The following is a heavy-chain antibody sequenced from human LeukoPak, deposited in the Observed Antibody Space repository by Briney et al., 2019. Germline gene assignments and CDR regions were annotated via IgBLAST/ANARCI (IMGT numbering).Heavy chain of an antibody. CDR2: ISGSGGST. CDR3: ARPSLNTGSYFDY. Sequence: SGGSLRLSCAASGFTFSSYGMSWVRQAPGKGLEWVSAISGSGGSTYYADSVKGRFTISRDNSKNTLYLQMNSLRAEDTAVYYCARPSLNTGSYFDYWGQGILVSVSS. V-gene: IGHV3-23*01. CDR1: GFTFSSYG. J-gene: IGHJ4*02. D-gene: IGHD1-26*01.